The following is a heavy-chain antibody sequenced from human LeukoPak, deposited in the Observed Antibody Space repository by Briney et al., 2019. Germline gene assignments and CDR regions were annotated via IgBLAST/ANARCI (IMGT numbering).Heavy chain of an antibody. CDR2: INPNSGGT. D-gene: IGHD1-1*01. CDR3: ARRRWTPRGVDY. CDR1: GYTFTGYY. V-gene: IGHV1-2*02. J-gene: IGHJ4*02. Sequence: ASVKVSCKASGYTFTGYYMHWVRQAPGQGLEWMGWINPNSGGTNYARKFQGRVTMTRDTSISTAYMELSRLRSDDTAVYYCARRRWTPRGVDYWGQGTLVAVSS.